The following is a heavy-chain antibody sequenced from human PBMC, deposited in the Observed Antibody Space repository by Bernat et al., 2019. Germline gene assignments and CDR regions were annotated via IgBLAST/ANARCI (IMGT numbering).Heavy chain of an antibody. CDR3: ARERVGPSLANWFDS. D-gene: IGHD1-26*01. CDR1: GFTFSSYS. Sequence: EVQLVESGGGLVKPGGSLRLSCAASGFTFSSYSMNWVRQAPGKGLEWVSSISSSSSYIYDCESVKGRFPISGDNAKNGLYVQMNSMGAEDTGVDYCARERVGPSLANWFDSGGQGTLVTV. J-gene: IGHJ5*01. V-gene: IGHV3-21*01. CDR2: ISSSSSYI.